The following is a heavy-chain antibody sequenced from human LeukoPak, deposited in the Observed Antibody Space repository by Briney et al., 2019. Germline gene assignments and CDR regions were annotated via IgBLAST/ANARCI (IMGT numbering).Heavy chain of an antibody. Sequence: GGSLRLSCAASGFTVSSNYMSWVRQAPGKGLEWVSAISGSGGSTYYADSVKGRFTISRDNSKNTLYLQMNSLRAEDTAVYYCAKTNLRDGYNSDYWGQGTLVTVSS. CDR2: ISGSGGST. J-gene: IGHJ4*02. CDR1: GFTVSSNY. CDR3: AKTNLRDGYNSDY. V-gene: IGHV3-23*01. D-gene: IGHD5-24*01.